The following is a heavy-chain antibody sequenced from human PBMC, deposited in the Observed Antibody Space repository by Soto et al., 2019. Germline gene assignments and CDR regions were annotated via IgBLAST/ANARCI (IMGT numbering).Heavy chain of an antibody. Sequence: PLETLSLTCAVSCGSISSSNWWSWVGQPPGKGLEWIGEIYHSASTNYNPSLKSLVTISVDKSNNQFSLKLSSVTAADTAVYYCARGATYYYDSSGYNTNYYYYGMDVWGQGNTVT. CDR3: ARGATYYYDSSGYNTNYYYYGMDV. J-gene: IGHJ6*02. V-gene: IGHV4-4*02. CDR1: CGSISSSNW. D-gene: IGHD3-22*01. CDR2: IYHSAST.